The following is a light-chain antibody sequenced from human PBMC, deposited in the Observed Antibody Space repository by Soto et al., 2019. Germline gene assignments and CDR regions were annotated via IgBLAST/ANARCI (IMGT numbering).Light chain of an antibody. CDR2: AAA. CDR1: QRVNNY. CDR3: QQYGYSPFT. J-gene: IGKJ2*01. V-gene: IGKV3-20*01. Sequence: IVLTQSPATLSLSPGERATLSCRASQRVNNYLAWYQQKPGQAPSLLMYAAATRATGIPDRFSASGSGTDFTLTISRLDPADFAVYYCQQYGYSPFTFGQGTKLEIK.